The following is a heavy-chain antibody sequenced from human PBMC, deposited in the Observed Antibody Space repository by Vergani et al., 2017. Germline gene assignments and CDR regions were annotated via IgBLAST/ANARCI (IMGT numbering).Heavy chain of an antibody. CDR3: ARSGSLVYSSSWYRYNWFDP. CDR2: INHSGST. CDR1: GGSFSGYY. J-gene: IGHJ5*02. D-gene: IGHD6-13*01. Sequence: QVQLQQWGAGLLKPSETLSLTCAVYGGSFSGYYCSWIRQPPGKGLEWIGEINHSGSTNYNPSLKSRVTISVDTSKNQFSLKLSSGTAADTAVYYCARSGSLVYSSSWYRYNWFDPWGQGTLVTVSS. V-gene: IGHV4-34*01.